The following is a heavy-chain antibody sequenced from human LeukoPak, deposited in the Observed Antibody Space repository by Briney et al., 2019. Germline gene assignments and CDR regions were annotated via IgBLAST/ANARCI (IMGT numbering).Heavy chain of an antibody. V-gene: IGHV1-46*01. CDR2: INPSGGST. D-gene: IGHD5-24*01. Sequence: ASVTVSCTASGYTFTSYYMHWVRQAPGQGLEWMGIINPSGGSTSYAQKFQGRVTMTRDTSTSTVYMELSSLRSEDTAVYYCARGAEMATIDDDAFDIWGQGTMVTVSS. J-gene: IGHJ3*02. CDR1: GYTFTSYY. CDR3: ARGAEMATIDDDAFDI.